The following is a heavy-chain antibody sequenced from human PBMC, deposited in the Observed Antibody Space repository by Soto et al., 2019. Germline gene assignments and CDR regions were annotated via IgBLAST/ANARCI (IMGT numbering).Heavy chain of an antibody. V-gene: IGHV3-30*18. CDR3: AKALHDSSGYYYVITVPVFDY. CDR1: GFTFSSYG. D-gene: IGHD3-22*01. J-gene: IGHJ4*02. CDR2: ISYDGSNK. Sequence: QVQLVESGGGVVQPGRSLRLSCAASGFTFSSYGMHWVRQAPGKGLEWVAVISYDGSNKYYADSVKGRFTISRDNSKNTLYLQMNSLRAEDTAVYYCAKALHDSSGYYYVITVPVFDYWGQGTLVTVSS.